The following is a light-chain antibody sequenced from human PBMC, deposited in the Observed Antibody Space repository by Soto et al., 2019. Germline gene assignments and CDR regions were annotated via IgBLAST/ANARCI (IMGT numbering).Light chain of an antibody. V-gene: IGLV1-40*01. J-gene: IGLJ2*01. CDR2: GNT. Sequence: QSVLTQPPSVSGAPGQRVTISCTGSSSNIGAGYDVHWYQQLPGRAPKLLIYGNTNRPSGVPDRVSGSKSGTSASLAITGLQAEYEADYYCLSFDSSLSVVFGGGTKLTVL. CDR1: SSNIGAGYD. CDR3: LSFDSSLSVV.